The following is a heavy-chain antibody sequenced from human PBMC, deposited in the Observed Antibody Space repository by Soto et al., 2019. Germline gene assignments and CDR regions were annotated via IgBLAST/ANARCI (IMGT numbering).Heavy chain of an antibody. CDR1: GFTLSHYG. V-gene: IGHV3-30*03. CDR3: ARDMDEYVWGSHRLHL. D-gene: IGHD3-16*02. CDR2: ISYDGVST. Sequence: QVQLVESGGGVVQPGRSLRLSCAASGFTLSHYGMHWVRQAPGKGLEWLAAISYDGVSTFYANSVKGRLTISSDNSKNTLYLHMKSLRAEDTAMYFCARDMDEYVWGSHRLHLWGQGTLVIVSS. J-gene: IGHJ4*02.